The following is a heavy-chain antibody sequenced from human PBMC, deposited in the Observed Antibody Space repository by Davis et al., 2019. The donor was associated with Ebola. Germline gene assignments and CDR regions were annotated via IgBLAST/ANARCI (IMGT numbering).Heavy chain of an antibody. CDR3: ARVDSSSWFNWFDP. D-gene: IGHD6-13*01. J-gene: IGHJ5*02. CDR1: GNAFTNYA. V-gene: IGHV1-3*01. Sequence: ASVKVSCKASGNAFTNYAIHWVRQAPGQRLEWMGWINAGNGNTKYSQKFQGRVTITRDTSASTAYMELSSLRSEDTAVYYCARVDSSSWFNWFDPWGQGTLVTVSS. CDR2: INAGNGNT.